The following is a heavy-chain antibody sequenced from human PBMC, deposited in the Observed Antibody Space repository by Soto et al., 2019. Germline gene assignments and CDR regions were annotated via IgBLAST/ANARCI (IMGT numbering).Heavy chain of an antibody. CDR2: INPSVGST. CDR3: VRDYDILTAYQYYFDY. J-gene: IGHJ4*02. V-gene: IGHV1-46*01. Sequence: QVHLVQSGADVKKPGASVKVSCKASGYTFTNYYMHWVRQAPGQGLEWMGIINPSVGSTTYAQRFQGRFTITRETATSTVYMELSSLRSEDTAVYYCVRDYDILTAYQYYFDYWGQGTLDTVSS. D-gene: IGHD3-9*01. CDR1: GYTFTNYY.